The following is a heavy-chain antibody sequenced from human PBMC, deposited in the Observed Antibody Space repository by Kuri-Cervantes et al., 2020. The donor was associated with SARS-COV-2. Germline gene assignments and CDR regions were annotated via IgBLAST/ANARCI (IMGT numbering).Heavy chain of an antibody. CDR2: INPSGGST. D-gene: IGHD3-10*01. CDR3: AREPYYGSARDYYGMDV. CDR1: GYTFTSYY. V-gene: IGHV1-46*01. J-gene: IGHJ6*02. Sequence: ASVKVSCKASGYTFTSYYMHWVRQAPGQGLEWMGIINPSGGSTSYAQKFQGRVTMTRDTSTSIVYMELSSLRSEDTAVYYCAREPYYGSARDYYGMDVWGQGTAVTVSS.